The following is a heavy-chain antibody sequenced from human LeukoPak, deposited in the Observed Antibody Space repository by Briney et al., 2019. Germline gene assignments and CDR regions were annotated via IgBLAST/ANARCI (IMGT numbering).Heavy chain of an antibody. CDR2: ISGSGGST. CDR3: ALRDYYYDSSGYYYAGWGAFDI. Sequence: GGSLRLSCAASGFTFSSYAMSWVRQAPGKGLEWVSAISGSGGSTYYADSVKGRFTISRDNSKNTLYLQMNSLRAEDTAVYYCALRDYYYDSSGYYYAGWGAFDIWGQGTMVTVSS. CDR1: GFTFSSYA. V-gene: IGHV3-23*01. J-gene: IGHJ3*02. D-gene: IGHD3-22*01.